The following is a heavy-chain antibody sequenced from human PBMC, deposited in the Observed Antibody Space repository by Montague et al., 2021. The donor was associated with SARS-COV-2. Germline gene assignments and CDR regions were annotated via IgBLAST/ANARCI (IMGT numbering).Heavy chain of an antibody. V-gene: IGHV6-1*01. Sequence: CAISGDSVSSNSATWNWVRQSPSRGLEWLGRTYYRSKWYNDYAXXXRGRVTINPDTSKNQFSLQLNSVTPEDTAIYYCTSGREGNYNVVDVWGQGTTVTVSS. CDR1: GDSVSSNSAT. D-gene: IGHD1-1*01. CDR3: TSGREGNYNVVDV. J-gene: IGHJ6*02. CDR2: TYYRSKWYN.